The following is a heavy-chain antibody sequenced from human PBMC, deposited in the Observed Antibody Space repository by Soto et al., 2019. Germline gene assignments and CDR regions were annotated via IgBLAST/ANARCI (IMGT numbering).Heavy chain of an antibody. D-gene: IGHD1-26*01. CDR3: ARDEGGSSVYYYYGMDV. CDR2: TYYRSKWYN. V-gene: IGHV6-1*01. CDR1: GDSVSSNSAA. J-gene: IGHJ6*02. Sequence: PSQTLSLTCAISGDSVSSNSAAWNWIRQSPSRGLEWLGRTYYRSKWYNDYAVSVKSRITINPDTSKDQFSPQLNSVTPEDTAVYYCARDEGGSSVYYYYGMDVWGQGTTVTVSS.